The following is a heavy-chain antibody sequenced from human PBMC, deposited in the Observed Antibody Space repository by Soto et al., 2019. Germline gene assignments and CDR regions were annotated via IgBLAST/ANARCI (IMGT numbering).Heavy chain of an antibody. D-gene: IGHD2-15*01. J-gene: IGHJ6*02. CDR3: ARSEEDSDYYYYGMDV. CDR2: TYYRSRWYS. CDR1: GDTVSSNSVA. Sequence: SQTLSLTCVGSGDTVSSNSVAWNWVRQSPSRGLEWLGRTYYRSRWYSDYAVSVRSRIDINADTSKNQVSLQLNSVTPEDTAVYYCARSEEDSDYYYYGMDVWCQGTTVTVSS. V-gene: IGHV6-1*01.